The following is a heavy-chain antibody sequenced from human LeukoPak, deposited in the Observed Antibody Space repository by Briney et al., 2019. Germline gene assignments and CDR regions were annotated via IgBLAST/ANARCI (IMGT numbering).Heavy chain of an antibody. CDR3: ASLRYYGSGSYYTSRSYYFDY. V-gene: IGHV4-39*07. D-gene: IGHD3-10*01. Sequence: SEXXXLXXXVSGGSISSSSYYWGWIRQPPGXGXEWXGSIYDSGSTYYNPSLKSRVTISVDTSKNQFSLKLSSVTAADTAVYYCASLRYYGSGSYYTSRSYYFDYWGQGTLVTVSS. CDR1: GGSISSSSYY. CDR2: IYDSGST. J-gene: IGHJ4*02.